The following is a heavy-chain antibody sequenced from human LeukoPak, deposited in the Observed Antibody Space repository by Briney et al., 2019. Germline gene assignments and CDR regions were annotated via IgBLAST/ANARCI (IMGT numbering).Heavy chain of an antibody. CDR2: MNPNSGNT. Sequence: ASVKGSCKASGYTFTSYDINWVRQATGQGLEWMGWMNPNSGNTGYAQKFQGRVTMTRNTSISTAYMELSSLRSEDTAVYYCARGGTYCSGGSCYQNWFDPWGQGTLVTVSS. D-gene: IGHD2-15*01. V-gene: IGHV1-8*01. CDR1: GYTFTSYD. CDR3: ARGGTYCSGGSCYQNWFDP. J-gene: IGHJ5*02.